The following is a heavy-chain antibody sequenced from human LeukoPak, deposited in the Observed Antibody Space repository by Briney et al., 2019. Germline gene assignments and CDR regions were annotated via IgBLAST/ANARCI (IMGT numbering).Heavy chain of an antibody. Sequence: SETLSLTCTVSGGSISSGDYYWSWIRQPPGKGLEWIGYIYYSGSTYYNPSLKSRVTISVDTSKNQFSLKLSSVTAADTAVYYCAKSGSYYNGCFDPWGQGTLVTVSS. CDR2: IYYSGST. J-gene: IGHJ5*02. V-gene: IGHV4-30-4*01. D-gene: IGHD3-10*01. CDR1: GGSISSGDYY. CDR3: AKSGSYYNGCFDP.